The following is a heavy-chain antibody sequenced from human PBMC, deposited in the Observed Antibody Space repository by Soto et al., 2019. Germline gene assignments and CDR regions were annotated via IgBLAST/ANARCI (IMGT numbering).Heavy chain of an antibody. D-gene: IGHD1-26*01. J-gene: IGHJ6*02. CDR3: ARVRRWLLSRHVAHDYYGMDV. CDR2: INNSGST. V-gene: IGHV4-34*01. CDR1: GGSFSGYY. Sequence: PSETLSLTCAVYGGSFSGYYWSWIRQPTGKGLEWIGEINNSGSTNYDPSLQSRVTISVATSKNQCSLKLSSVTAADTAVYYCARVRRWLLSRHVAHDYYGMDVWGQGTTVTVPS.